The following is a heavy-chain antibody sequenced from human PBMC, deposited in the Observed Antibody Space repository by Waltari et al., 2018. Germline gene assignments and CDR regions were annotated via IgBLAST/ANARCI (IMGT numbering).Heavy chain of an antibody. CDR2: VHGSTGRT. V-gene: IGHV4-4*02. D-gene: IGHD2-15*01. CDR1: GDPARNPYL. CDR3: ARDRGRGLYLDT. Sequence: QLQLQESGPGLVQPSGTLSLTCAVSGDPARNPYLWNWVRQPPGKGLEWIGQVHGSTGRTNDHPSLASRVTVSLDTYNSQFSLKLTYATAADTAVYYCARDRGRGLYLDTWGPGTLVTVSP. J-gene: IGHJ4*02.